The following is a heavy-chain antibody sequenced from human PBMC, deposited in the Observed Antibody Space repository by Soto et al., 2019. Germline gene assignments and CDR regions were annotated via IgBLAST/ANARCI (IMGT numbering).Heavy chain of an antibody. V-gene: IGHV3-21*06. D-gene: IGHD2-2*01. CDR1: GFTFSRYG. Sequence: EVQLVESGGGLVKPGGSLRLSCAASGFTFSRYGMNWLRQAPGKGLEWVASISSSTSYVYYADSVKGRFSTSRDNAKNILYLEMYALRTEDTAVYYCARDPSEGRVGNWFESGGQGTLGTVSS. CDR2: ISSSTSYV. J-gene: IGHJ5*01. CDR3: ARDPSEGRVGNWFES.